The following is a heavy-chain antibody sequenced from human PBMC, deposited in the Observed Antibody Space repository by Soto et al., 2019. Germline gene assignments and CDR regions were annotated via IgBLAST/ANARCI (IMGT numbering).Heavy chain of an antibody. CDR1: GYTFTSHT. V-gene: IGHV1-3*01. CDR3: AREPEDGVPGDF. CDR2: IIVSHGRP. Sequence: QVQLVQSGAEVKEPGASVKVSCKASGYTFTSHTIHWARQAPGQGLEWVGWIIVSHGRPRIAPQFQGRVTFTTDTSATTAYMELNSLTSEDTEVYFCAREPEDGVPGDFWGQGTLVVVSS. J-gene: IGHJ4*02. D-gene: IGHD2-8*01.